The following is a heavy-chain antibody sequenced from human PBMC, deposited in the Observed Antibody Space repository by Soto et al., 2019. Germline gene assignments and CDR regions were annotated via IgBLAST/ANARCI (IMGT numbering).Heavy chain of an antibody. D-gene: IGHD3-3*01. Sequence: EVQLLESGGGLVQPGGSLRLSCAASGLTFSSYAMSWVRQAPGKGREWVSAISGSGGSTYYADSVKGRFTISRDNSKNTLYRQMNSLRAEDTAVYYCAKGGFWSGYFDYWGQGTLVTVSS. J-gene: IGHJ4*02. V-gene: IGHV3-23*01. CDR1: GLTFSSYA. CDR3: AKGGFWSGYFDY. CDR2: ISGSGGST.